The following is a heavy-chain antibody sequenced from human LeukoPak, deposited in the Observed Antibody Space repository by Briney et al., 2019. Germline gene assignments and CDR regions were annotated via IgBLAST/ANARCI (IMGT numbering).Heavy chain of an antibody. CDR3: AKAFQRGWERDAFAF. V-gene: IGHV3-23*01. CDR2: ISGSGDTT. D-gene: IGHD1-26*01. Sequence: GGSLGLSCAASGFTFSSYSMGWVRQAPGKGLEWVSLISGSGDTTNYADSVKGRFTISRDNSKNTLYLQMNSLGADDTAVYYCAKAFQRGWERDAFAFWGQGTLVTVSS. J-gene: IGHJ3*01. CDR1: GFTFSSYS.